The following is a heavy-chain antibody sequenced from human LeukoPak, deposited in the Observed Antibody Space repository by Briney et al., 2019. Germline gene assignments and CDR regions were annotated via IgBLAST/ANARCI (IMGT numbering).Heavy chain of an antibody. D-gene: IGHD1-26*01. CDR3: ARGYGGYFDY. J-gene: IGHJ4*02. CDR1: GFTFSSYW. Sequence: GGSLRLSCAASGFTFSSYWMHWVRQAPGKGLVWVSCIKSDGSSTTYADSVKGRFTISRDNAKNTLHLQMNSLRAEDTAVYYCARGYGGYFDYWGQGTLVTVSS. CDR2: IKSDGSST. V-gene: IGHV3-74*03.